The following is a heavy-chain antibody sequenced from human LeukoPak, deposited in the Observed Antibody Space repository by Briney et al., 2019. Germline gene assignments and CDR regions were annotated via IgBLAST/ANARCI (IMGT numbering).Heavy chain of an antibody. D-gene: IGHD3-16*02. Sequence: ASVKVSCKASGYTFTNYDIIWVRQATGQGPEWVGWMSPSSGKAGYGQKFQGRVTMTRNTSTNTAYMELSSLRSDDTAAYYCAREGDDYVWGSSRSDWFDAWGQGTLVTVSS. CDR1: GYTFTNYD. V-gene: IGHV1-8*01. CDR2: MSPSSGKA. CDR3: AREGDDYVWGSSRSDWFDA. J-gene: IGHJ5*02.